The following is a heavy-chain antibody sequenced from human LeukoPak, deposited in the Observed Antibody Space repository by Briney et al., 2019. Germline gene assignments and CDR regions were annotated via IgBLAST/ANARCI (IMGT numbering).Heavy chain of an antibody. Sequence: GGSLRLSCSASGFTFSSYAMHWVRQAPGKGLEYVSAISINGGSTYYADSVKGRFTISRDNSKNTLYLQMSSLRAEDTAVYYCVKGPYYYGSGSYARLVYWGQGTLVTVSS. D-gene: IGHD3-10*01. V-gene: IGHV3-64D*06. CDR2: ISINGGST. J-gene: IGHJ4*02. CDR3: VKGPYYYGSGSYARLVY. CDR1: GFTFSSYA.